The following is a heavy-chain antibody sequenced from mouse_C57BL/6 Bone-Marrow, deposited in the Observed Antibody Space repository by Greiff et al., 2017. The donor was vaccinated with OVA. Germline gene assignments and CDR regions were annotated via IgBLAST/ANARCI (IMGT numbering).Heavy chain of an antibody. Sequence: QVQLQQSGAELMKPGASVKLSCKATGYTFTGYWIEWVKQRPGHGLEWIGEILPGSGSTNYNEKFKGKATSTADTSSNTAYMQLSSLTTEDSAIYYCAREGLLLYGSSYEFAYWGQGTLVTVSA. CDR1: GYTFTGYW. V-gene: IGHV1-9*01. CDR3: AREGLLLYGSSYEFAY. CDR2: ILPGSGST. D-gene: IGHD1-1*01. J-gene: IGHJ3*01.